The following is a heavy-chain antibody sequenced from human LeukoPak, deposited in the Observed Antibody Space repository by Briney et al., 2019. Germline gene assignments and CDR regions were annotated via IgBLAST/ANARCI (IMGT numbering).Heavy chain of an antibody. D-gene: IGHD3-3*01. V-gene: IGHV4-59*01. Sequence: PSETLSLTCTVYGGSISSYYWGWIRQPPGKGLEWIGYIYYSGSTNYNHSLKSRVTISVDTSKNQFSLKLSSVTAADTAVYYCARDPSRGGYYYGMDVWGQGTTVTVSS. CDR1: GGSISSYY. CDR2: IYYSGST. CDR3: ARDPSRGGYYYGMDV. J-gene: IGHJ6*02.